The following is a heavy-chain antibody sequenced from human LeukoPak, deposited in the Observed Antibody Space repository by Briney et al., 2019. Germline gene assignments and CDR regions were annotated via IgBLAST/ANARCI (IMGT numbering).Heavy chain of an antibody. CDR1: GFIFSSYS. Sequence: PGGSLRLSCAASGFIFSSYSMNWVRQAPGKGLEWVAFIRYDGSNKYYADSVKGRFTISRDNSKNTLYLQMNSLRAEDTAVYYCAKVRPGLRWNYYFDYWGQGTLVTVSS. CDR2: IRYDGSNK. V-gene: IGHV3-30*02. CDR3: AKVRPGLRWNYYFDY. D-gene: IGHD4-23*01. J-gene: IGHJ4*02.